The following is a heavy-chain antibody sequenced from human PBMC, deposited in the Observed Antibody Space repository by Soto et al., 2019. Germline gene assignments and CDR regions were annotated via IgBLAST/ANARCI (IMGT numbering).Heavy chain of an antibody. J-gene: IGHJ5*02. CDR3: AHIPNYYQYDWFDP. CDR1: GFSLTTRGVG. Sequence: QITLKESGPTLVKPTQTLTLTCTFSGFSLTTRGVGVGWIRQPPGKALECLALIYWDDDKGYSPSLQSRLSFTKGTSKNQVVLTMTNVDPVDTATYYCAHIPNYYQYDWFDPWGQGTLVSVSS. CDR2: IYWDDDK. D-gene: IGHD3-16*01. V-gene: IGHV2-5*02.